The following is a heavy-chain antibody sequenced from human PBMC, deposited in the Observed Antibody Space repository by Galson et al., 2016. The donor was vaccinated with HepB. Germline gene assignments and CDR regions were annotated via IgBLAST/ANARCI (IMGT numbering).Heavy chain of an antibody. CDR2: IYWDDDK. Sequence: PALVKPPQTLTLTCTFSGFSLSTSGVGVGWIRQPPGKALGWLALIYWDDDKRYSPSLKSRLTIIKDTSKNPVVLTMTNTDPVDTATYYCARSLERSITMIVVVKGGIAFDIWGRGTMVTVSS. D-gene: IGHD3-22*01. CDR3: ARSLERSITMIVVVKGGIAFDI. CDR1: GFSLSTSGVG. J-gene: IGHJ3*02. V-gene: IGHV2-5*02.